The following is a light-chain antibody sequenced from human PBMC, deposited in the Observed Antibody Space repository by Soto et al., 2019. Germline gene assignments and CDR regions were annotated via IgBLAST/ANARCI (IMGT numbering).Light chain of an antibody. V-gene: IGKV2-28*01. Sequence: DIVMTQSPLSLPVTPGEPASISCRSSQSLLHSNGYNYLDWYLQKPVQSPQLLIYLGSNRASGVPDRFSCSGSGTDFTLKISRVEAEDVGVYYCMQALQTPWTFGHGTKVEIK. J-gene: IGKJ1*01. CDR2: LGS. CDR3: MQALQTPWT. CDR1: QSLLHSNGYNY.